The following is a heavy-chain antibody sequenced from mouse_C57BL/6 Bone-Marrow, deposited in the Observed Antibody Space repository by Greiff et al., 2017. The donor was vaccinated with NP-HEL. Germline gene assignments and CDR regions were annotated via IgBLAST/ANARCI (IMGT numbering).Heavy chain of an antibody. CDR2: IDPENGDT. V-gene: IGHV14-4*01. CDR3: TTLLGLNYFDY. Sequence: VQLQQSGAELVRPGASVKLSCTASGFNIKDDYMHWVKQRPEQGLEWIGWIDPENGDTEYASKFQGKATITADTSSNTAYLQLSSLTSEDTAVYYCTTLLGLNYFDYWGQGTTLTVSS. CDR1: GFNIKDDY. J-gene: IGHJ2*01. D-gene: IGHD2-12*01.